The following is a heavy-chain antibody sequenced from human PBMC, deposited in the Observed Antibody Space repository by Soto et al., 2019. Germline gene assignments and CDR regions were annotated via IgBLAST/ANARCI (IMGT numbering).Heavy chain of an antibody. J-gene: IGHJ4*02. CDR1: GFTVSSNY. D-gene: IGHD2-2*02. CDR3: ARDRYPLDY. CDR2: NFSGGST. V-gene: IGHV3-66*01. Sequence: EVQLVEAGGGLVQPGGSLRLSCAASGFTVSSNYMNWVRQAPEKGLEWVSVNFSGGSTYYADSVKGRFTISRDNSKNTLYLQMNSLRAEDTAVYYCARDRYPLDYWGQGTLVTVSS.